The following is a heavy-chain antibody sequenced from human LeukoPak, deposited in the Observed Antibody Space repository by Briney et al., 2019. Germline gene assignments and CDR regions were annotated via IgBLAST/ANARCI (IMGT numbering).Heavy chain of an antibody. CDR3: ARVPRYYCGGDCWFDP. Sequence: ASVKVSCKASGGTFSSYAISWVRQAPRQGLEWMGGIIPIFGTANYAQKFQGRVTITTDESTSTAYMELSSLRSEDTAVYYCARVPRYYCGGDCWFDPWGQGTLVTVSS. CDR2: IIPIFGTA. D-gene: IGHD2-21*02. CDR1: GGTFSSYA. V-gene: IGHV1-69*05. J-gene: IGHJ5*02.